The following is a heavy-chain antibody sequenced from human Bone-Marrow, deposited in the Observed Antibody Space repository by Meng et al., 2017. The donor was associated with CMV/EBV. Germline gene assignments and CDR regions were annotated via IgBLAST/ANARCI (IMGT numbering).Heavy chain of an antibody. CDR1: SFSGYY. Sequence: SFSGYYWSWIRQPPGKGLEWIGEINHSGSTNYNPSLKSRVTISVDTSKNQFSLKLSSVTAADTAVYYCARGGRHVLRLYGSGSSLGYWGQGTLVTVSS. CDR2: INHSGST. V-gene: IGHV4-34*01. J-gene: IGHJ4*02. D-gene: IGHD3-10*01. CDR3: ARGGRHVLRLYGSGSSLGY.